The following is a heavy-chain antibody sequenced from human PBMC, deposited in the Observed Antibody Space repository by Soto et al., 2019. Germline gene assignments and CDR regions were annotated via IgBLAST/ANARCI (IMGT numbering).Heavy chain of an antibody. D-gene: IGHD3-22*01. Sequence: HGESLKISCKGSGYSFAGYWITWVRQKPGKGLEWMGRIDPSDSQTYYSPSFRGHVTISATKSITTAFLQWSSLRASDTAMYYCARQIYDSDTGPNFQYYFDSWGQGTPVTVSS. J-gene: IGHJ4*02. CDR3: ARQIYDSDTGPNFQYYFDS. CDR2: IDPSDSQT. CDR1: GYSFAGYW. V-gene: IGHV5-10-1*01.